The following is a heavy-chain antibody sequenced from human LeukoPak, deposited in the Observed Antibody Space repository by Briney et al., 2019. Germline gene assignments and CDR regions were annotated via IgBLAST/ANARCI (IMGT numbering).Heavy chain of an antibody. Sequence: GGSLRLSCAASGFTFCNAWMSWVRQAPGKGLEWVGRIKSKTDGGTTDYAAPVKGRFTISRDDSKNTLYLQMNSLKTEDTAVYYCTTDQWELQGFDYWGQGTLVTVSS. V-gene: IGHV3-15*01. D-gene: IGHD1-26*01. CDR1: GFTFCNAW. CDR3: TTDQWELQGFDY. CDR2: IKSKTDGGTT. J-gene: IGHJ4*02.